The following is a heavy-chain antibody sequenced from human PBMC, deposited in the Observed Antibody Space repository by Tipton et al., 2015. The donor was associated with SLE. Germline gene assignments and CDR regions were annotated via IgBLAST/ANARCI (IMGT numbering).Heavy chain of an antibody. CDR3: ARGYCTGGVCYTSAFDI. Sequence: TLSLTCAVYGGSFSGYYWSWIRQPPGKGLEWIGEINHSGSTYYNPSLKSRVTISVDTSKNQFSLKLSSVTAAGTAVYYCARGYCTGGVCYTSAFDIWGQGTMVTVSS. J-gene: IGHJ3*02. CDR1: GGSFSGYY. CDR2: INHSGST. D-gene: IGHD2-8*02. V-gene: IGHV4-34*01.